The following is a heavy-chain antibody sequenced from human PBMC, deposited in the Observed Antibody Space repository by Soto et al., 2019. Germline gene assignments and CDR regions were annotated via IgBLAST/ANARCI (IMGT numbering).Heavy chain of an antibody. CDR2: ISGSGDST. D-gene: IGHD5-18*01. CDR1: GFTFSSYA. Sequence: GGSLRLSCAASGFTFSSYAMNWVRQAPGKGLEWVSVISGSGDSTYYADSVKGRFTISRDNSKNTLYLQMNSLRTEDTAVYYCAKERGPYSFGYDPSFDFWGQGTLVTVSS. V-gene: IGHV3-23*01. J-gene: IGHJ4*02. CDR3: AKERGPYSFGYDPSFDF.